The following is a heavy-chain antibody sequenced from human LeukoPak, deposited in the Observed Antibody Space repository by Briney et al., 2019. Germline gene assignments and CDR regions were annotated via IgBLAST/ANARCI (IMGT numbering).Heavy chain of an antibody. CDR2: IYTSGST. CDR1: GGSISSYY. V-gene: IGHV4-4*07. CDR3: ARGKGITIFGVVDPGPYYYYMDV. Sequence: PSETLSLTCTVSGGSISSYYWSWIRQPAGKGLEWIGRIYTSGSTNYNPSLKSRVTMSVDTSKNQFSLKLSSVTAADTAVYYCARGKGITIFGVVDPGPYYYYMDVWGKGTTVTVSS. J-gene: IGHJ6*03. D-gene: IGHD3-3*01.